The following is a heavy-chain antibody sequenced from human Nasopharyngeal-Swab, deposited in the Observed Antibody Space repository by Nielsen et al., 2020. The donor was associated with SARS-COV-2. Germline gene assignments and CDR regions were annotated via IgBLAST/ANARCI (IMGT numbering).Heavy chain of an antibody. CDR1: GDAFTAYA. V-gene: IGHV1-3*01. Sequence: ASVKVSCKASGDAFTAYAIHWVRQAPGQRLEGMAWINAGTGNREYSQKFQGRVTITTDASAGTVHMELRSLRSEDTAMYYCARSGTVGAPGFDYWGQGTLVTVSS. CDR2: INAGTGNR. D-gene: IGHD1-26*01. CDR3: ARSGTVGAPGFDY. J-gene: IGHJ4*02.